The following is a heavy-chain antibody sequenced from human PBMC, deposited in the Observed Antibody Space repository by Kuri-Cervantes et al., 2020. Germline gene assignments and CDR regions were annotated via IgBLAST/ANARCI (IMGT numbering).Heavy chain of an antibody. CDR3: ARDSRGRSNWFDP. V-gene: IGHV3-20*04. Sequence: GESLKISCAASGFTFDDYGMSWVRQAPGKGLEWVSGINWNGGSTGYADSVKGRFTISRDNAKNSLSLQMNTLRADDTAVYYCARDSRGRSNWFDPWGQGTLVTVSS. CDR2: INWNGGST. J-gene: IGHJ5*02. D-gene: IGHD3-16*01. CDR1: GFTFDDYG.